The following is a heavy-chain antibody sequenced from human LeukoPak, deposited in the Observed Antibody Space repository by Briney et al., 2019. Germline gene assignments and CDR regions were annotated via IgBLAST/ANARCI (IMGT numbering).Heavy chain of an antibody. CDR1: GYTFTSYA. CDR2: SNAGNGNT. D-gene: IGHD3-10*01. Sequence: GASVKVSCKASGYTFTSYAMHWVRQAPGQRLEWMGWSNAGNGNTKYSQEFQGRVTITRDTSASTAYMELSSLRSEDTAVYYCAKATPGVVRGVIITFPYYYYYYMDVWGKGTTVTVSS. CDR3: AKATPGVVRGVIITFPYYYYYYMDV. J-gene: IGHJ6*03. V-gene: IGHV1-3*02.